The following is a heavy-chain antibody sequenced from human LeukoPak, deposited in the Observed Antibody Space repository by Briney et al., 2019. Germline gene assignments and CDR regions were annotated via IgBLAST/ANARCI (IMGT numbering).Heavy chain of an antibody. CDR3: AKVLEQLVPDY. CDR1: GFSLSSYE. CDR2: ISSSGNAI. D-gene: IGHD6-6*01. Sequence: GGSLRLSCAASGFSLSSYEMNWVRQPPGKGLEWVSYISSSGNAIYYADSVKGRFTISRDNAKNSLYLQMNSLRAEDTAVYYCAKVLEQLVPDYWGQGTLVTVSS. V-gene: IGHV3-48*03. J-gene: IGHJ4*02.